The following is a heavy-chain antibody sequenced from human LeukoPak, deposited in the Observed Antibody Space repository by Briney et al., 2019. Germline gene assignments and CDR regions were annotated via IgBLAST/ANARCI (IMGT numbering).Heavy chain of an antibody. D-gene: IGHD1-26*01. Sequence: PSQTLSLTCTVSGGSISSGGYYWSWIRQPPGKGLEWIGYIYHSGSTYYNPSLKSRVTISVDRSKNQFSLKLSSVTAADTAVYYCARGIVGATFDYWGQGTLVTVSS. CDR2: IYHSGST. J-gene: IGHJ4*02. CDR3: ARGIVGATFDY. V-gene: IGHV4-30-2*01. CDR1: GGSISSGGYY.